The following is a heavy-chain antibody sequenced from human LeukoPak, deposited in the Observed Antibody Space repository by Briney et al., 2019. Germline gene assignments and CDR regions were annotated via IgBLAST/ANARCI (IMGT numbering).Heavy chain of an antibody. J-gene: IGHJ6*02. CDR3: ARGPRLHLMTTVPKSYYYYGMDV. CDR1: GYTFTSYG. D-gene: IGHD4-17*01. Sequence: GASVQASFQASGYTFTSYGISWVRPAPGQGREWMGWISAYNGNTNYAQKLQGRVTMTTDTSTSTAYMELRSLRSDDTAVYYCARGPRLHLMTTVPKSYYYYGMDVWGQGTTVTVSS. CDR2: ISAYNGNT. V-gene: IGHV1-18*01.